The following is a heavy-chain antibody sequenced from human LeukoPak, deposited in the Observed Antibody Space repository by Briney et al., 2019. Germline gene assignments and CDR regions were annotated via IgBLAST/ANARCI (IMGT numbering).Heavy chain of an antibody. CDR2: IYYSGST. Sequence: PSETPSLTCAVYGGSFSGYYWSWIRQPPGKGLEWIGYIYYSGSTNYNPSLKSRVTISVDTSKNQFSLKLSSVTAADTAVYYCARGSITMVRGNWFDPWGQGTLVTVSS. V-gene: IGHV4-59*01. D-gene: IGHD3-10*01. J-gene: IGHJ5*02. CDR1: GGSFSGYY. CDR3: ARGSITMVRGNWFDP.